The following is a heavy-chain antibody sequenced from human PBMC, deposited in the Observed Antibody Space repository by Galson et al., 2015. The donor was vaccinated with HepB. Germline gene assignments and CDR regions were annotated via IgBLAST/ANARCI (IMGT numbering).Heavy chain of an antibody. CDR1: GGTFSSYA. D-gene: IGHD2-8*01. CDR3: ARHPSSTHRTNGVCYYYYYMDV. J-gene: IGHJ6*03. Sequence: SVKVSCKASGGTFSSYAISWVRQAPGQGLEWMGGIIPIFGTANYAQKFQGRVTITADESTSTAYMELSSLRSEDTAVYYCARHPSSTHRTNGVCYYYYYMDVWGKGTTVTVSS. CDR2: IIPIFGTA. V-gene: IGHV1-69*13.